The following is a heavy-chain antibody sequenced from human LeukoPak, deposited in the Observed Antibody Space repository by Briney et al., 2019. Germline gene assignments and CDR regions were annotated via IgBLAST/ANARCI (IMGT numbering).Heavy chain of an antibody. J-gene: IGHJ4*02. CDR3: ARDFKRWELLYQGGIY. CDR1: GYTFTSYG. D-gene: IGHD1-26*01. V-gene: IGHV1-18*01. Sequence: ASVKVSCKASGYTFTSYGISWVRQAPGQGLEWMGWISAYNGNTNYAQKLQGSVTMTTDTPTSTAYMELRSLRSDDTAVYYCARDFKRWELLYQGGIYWGQGTLVTVSS. CDR2: ISAYNGNT.